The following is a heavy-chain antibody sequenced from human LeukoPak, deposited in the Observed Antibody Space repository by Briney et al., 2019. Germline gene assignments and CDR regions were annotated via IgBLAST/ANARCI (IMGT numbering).Heavy chain of an antibody. V-gene: IGHV7-4-1*02. Sequence: ASVNVSYKASGYTFTIYAMNWVRQAPGQGREGMGWINTNTGNPTCTQGFGGGFVFSLDTSDSTAYLQMRSVKAGDTAVYYCARRQYYYDSSGYPDGFDYWGQGTLVTVSS. CDR2: INTNTGNP. CDR1: GYTFTIYA. J-gene: IGHJ4*02. D-gene: IGHD3-22*01. CDR3: ARRQYYYDSSGYPDGFDY.